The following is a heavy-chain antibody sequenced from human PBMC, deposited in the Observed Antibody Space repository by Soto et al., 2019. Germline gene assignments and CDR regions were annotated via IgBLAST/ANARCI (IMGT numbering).Heavy chain of an antibody. Sequence: PSETLSLTCTVSGGSISSYYWSWIRQPPGKGLEWIGYIYYSGSTNYNPSLKSRVTISVDTSKNQFSLKLSSVTAADTAVYYCARGCPHYDILTGYYSGWFDPWGQGTLVTVSS. J-gene: IGHJ5*02. D-gene: IGHD3-9*01. CDR2: IYYSGST. V-gene: IGHV4-59*01. CDR1: GGSISSYY. CDR3: ARGCPHYDILTGYYSGWFDP.